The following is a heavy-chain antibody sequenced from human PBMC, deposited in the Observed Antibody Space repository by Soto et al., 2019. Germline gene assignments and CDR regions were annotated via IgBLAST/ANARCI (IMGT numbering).Heavy chain of an antibody. D-gene: IGHD2-15*01. J-gene: IGHJ4*02. V-gene: IGHV3-11*01. Sequence: AGGSLRLSCAASGFTFSDYYMSWIRQAPGKGLEWVSYISSSGSTIYYADSVKGRFTISRDNAKNSLYLQMNSLRAEDTAVYYCARDTLIGYCSGGSCGYDDWGQGTLVTVSS. CDR3: ARDTLIGYCSGGSCGYDD. CDR1: GFTFSDYY. CDR2: ISSSGSTI.